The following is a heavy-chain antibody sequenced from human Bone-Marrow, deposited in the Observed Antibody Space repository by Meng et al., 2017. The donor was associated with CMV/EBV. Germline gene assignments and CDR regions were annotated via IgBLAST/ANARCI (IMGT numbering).Heavy chain of an antibody. CDR2: ISGSGGST. Sequence: GESLKISCVASRFIFSNYGMHWVRQTPGKGLEWVSAISGSGGSTYYADSVKGRFTISRDNSKNTLYLQMNSLRAEDTAVYYCAKAPILDRNFDYWGQGTLVTVYS. D-gene: IGHD3-22*01. CDR1: RFIFSNYG. CDR3: AKAPILDRNFDY. V-gene: IGHV3-23*01. J-gene: IGHJ4*02.